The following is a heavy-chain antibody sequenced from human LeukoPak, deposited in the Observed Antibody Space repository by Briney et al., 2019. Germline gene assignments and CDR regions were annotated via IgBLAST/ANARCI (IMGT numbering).Heavy chain of an antibody. D-gene: IGHD3-22*01. CDR3: AKDPSGVYDSSGYYYGRWAFDI. CDR1: GITFSSYG. J-gene: IGHJ3*02. Sequence: PGRSLRLSCAASGITFSSYGMHWVRQAPGKGLEWVAVISYDGSNKYYADSVKGRFTISRDNSKNTLYLQMNSLRAEDTAVYYCAKDPSGVYDSSGYYYGRWAFDIWGQGTMVTVSS. V-gene: IGHV3-30*18. CDR2: ISYDGSNK.